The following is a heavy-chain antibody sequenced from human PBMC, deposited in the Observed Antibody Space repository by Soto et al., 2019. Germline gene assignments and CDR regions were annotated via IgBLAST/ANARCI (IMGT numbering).Heavy chain of an antibody. CDR2: IYYTGNT. CDR1: GGSMNNNSYY. J-gene: IGHJ4*02. CDR3: ARPRWKDGIK. Sequence: QLQLQESGQGLVRPPETLSLTCSVPGGSMNNNSYYWGWIRQTPGKGLEWFGTIYYTGNTFYNPSLRGRVTIAVDTSKNQLSLKLTSLTVADTAVYYCARPRWKDGIKWGRGILVTVSS. V-gene: IGHV4-39*01. D-gene: IGHD1-20*01.